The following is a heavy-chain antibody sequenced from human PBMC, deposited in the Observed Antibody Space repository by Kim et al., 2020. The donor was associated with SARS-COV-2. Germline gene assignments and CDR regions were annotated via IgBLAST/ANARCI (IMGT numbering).Heavy chain of an antibody. CDR1: GFTFSTYW. J-gene: IGHJ4*02. Sequence: GGSLRLSCAASGFTFSTYWMHWVRQAPGKGLVWVSRIDSDGSSTSYADFVKGRFTISRDNAKNTLSLQMNSVRAEDTAVYYCVRVDRGYSYGYDYWGQGILVTVSS. V-gene: IGHV3-74*01. CDR3: VRVDRGYSYGYDY. D-gene: IGHD5-18*01. CDR2: IDSDGSST.